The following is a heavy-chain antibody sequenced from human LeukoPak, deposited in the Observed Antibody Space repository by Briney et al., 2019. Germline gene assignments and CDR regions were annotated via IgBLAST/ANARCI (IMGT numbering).Heavy chain of an antibody. CDR2: IYYSGST. CDR1: GGSISSYY. V-gene: IGHV4-59*01. Sequence: SETLSLTCTVSGGSISSYYWSWIRQPPGKGLEWIGYIYYSGSTNYNPSLKSRVTISVDTSKNQFSLKLNSVTAADTAVYYCARVLGGYLNFEYWGQGTLVTVSS. J-gene: IGHJ4*02. CDR3: ARVLGGYLNFEY. D-gene: IGHD5-12*01.